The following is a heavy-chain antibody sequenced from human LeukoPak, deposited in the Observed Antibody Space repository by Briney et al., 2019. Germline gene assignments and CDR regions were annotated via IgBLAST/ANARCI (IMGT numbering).Heavy chain of an antibody. V-gene: IGHV1-18*01. CDR2: ISAYNGNT. J-gene: IGHJ4*02. CDR1: GYTFTSYG. D-gene: IGHD6-13*01. Sequence: ASVKVSCKASGYTFTSYGISWVRQAPGQGLEWMGRISAYNGNTNYAQKLQGRVTMTTDTSTSTAYMELRSLRSDDTAVYYCARGSPGGAAAGTWDYWGQGTLVTVSS. CDR3: ARGSPGGAAAGTWDY.